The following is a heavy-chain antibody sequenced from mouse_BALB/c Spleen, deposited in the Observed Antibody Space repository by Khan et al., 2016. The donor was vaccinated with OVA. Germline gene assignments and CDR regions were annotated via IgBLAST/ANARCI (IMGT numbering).Heavy chain of an antibody. D-gene: IGHD1-1*01. CDR1: GFTFSSFG. J-gene: IGHJ2*01. CDR2: ISGDGHTI. CDR3: TRSYFNGYYFDQ. Sequence: EVELVESGGDLVQPGGSRKLSCVASGFTFSSFGMHWIRQAPEKGLEWVAYISGDGHTIYYADTVKGRFTISRDNPKNTLFLQMTSLRSEDMAMYYCTRSYFNGYYFDQWGQGTTLTVSS. V-gene: IGHV5-17*02.